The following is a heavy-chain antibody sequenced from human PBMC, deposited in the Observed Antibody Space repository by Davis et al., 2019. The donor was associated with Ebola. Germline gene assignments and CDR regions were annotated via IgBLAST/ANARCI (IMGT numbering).Heavy chain of an antibody. J-gene: IGHJ6*04. V-gene: IGHV1-58*01. D-gene: IGHD6-13*01. CDR3: AATVIAAAGSGGEYYGMDV. CDR1: GFTFTTSA. Sequence: SVKVSCKASGFTFTTSAVQWVRQARGQRLEWIGWIVAGSSNTNYAQKFQERVTITRDMSTSTAYMEVRRLRSEDTAVYYCAATVIAAAGSGGEYYGMDVWGKGTTVTVSS. CDR2: IVAGSSNT.